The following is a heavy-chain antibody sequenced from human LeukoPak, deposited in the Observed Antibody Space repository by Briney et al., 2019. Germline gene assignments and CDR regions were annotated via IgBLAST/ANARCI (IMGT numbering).Heavy chain of an antibody. D-gene: IGHD4-17*01. CDR1: GFTFSNYW. V-gene: IGHV3-7*01. J-gene: IGHJ5*02. CDR3: ARVTQKVTTLSWVARSGNHWFDP. CDR2: IKQDESEK. Sequence: GGSLRLSCAASGFTFSNYWMTWVRQAPGKGLEWVANIKQDESEKYYVDSVKGRFTISRDNAKNTLYLQMNSLRAEDTAVYYCARVTQKVTTLSWVARSGNHWFDPWGQGTLVTVSS.